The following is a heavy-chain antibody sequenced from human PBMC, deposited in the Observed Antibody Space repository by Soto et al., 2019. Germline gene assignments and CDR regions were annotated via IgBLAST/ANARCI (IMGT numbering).Heavy chain of an antibody. J-gene: IGHJ4*02. V-gene: IGHV3-23*01. D-gene: IGHD3-22*01. Sequence: EVQLLESGGGLVQPGGSLRLSCAASGFTFSSYAMSWVRQAPGKGLEWVSAISGSGGSTYYADSVKGRFTISRDNSKNTLYLQMNSLRGEDTAVYYCAKRTLGVVITDYFDYWGQGTLVTVSS. CDR2: ISGSGGST. CDR3: AKRTLGVVITDYFDY. CDR1: GFTFSSYA.